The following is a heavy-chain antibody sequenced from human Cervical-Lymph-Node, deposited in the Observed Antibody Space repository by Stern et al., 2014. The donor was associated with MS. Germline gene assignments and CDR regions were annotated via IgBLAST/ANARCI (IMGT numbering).Heavy chain of an antibody. J-gene: IGHJ6*02. CDR2: IWYDGSNK. Sequence: VQLVESGGGVVQPGRSLRLSCAASGFTFSSYGMHWVRQAPGKGLEWVAVIWYDGSNKYYADSVKGRFTISRDNSKNTLYLQMNSLRAEDTAVYYCARSGSIAAPLYYYYGMDVWGQGTTVTVSS. D-gene: IGHD6-6*01. CDR3: ARSGSIAAPLYYYYGMDV. CDR1: GFTFSSYG. V-gene: IGHV3-33*01.